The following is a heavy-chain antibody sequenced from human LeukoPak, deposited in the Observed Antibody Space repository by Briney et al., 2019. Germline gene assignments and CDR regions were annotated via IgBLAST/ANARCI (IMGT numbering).Heavy chain of an antibody. CDR3: ASVGTIFGVVTDAFDI. J-gene: IGHJ3*02. CDR1: GYTFTSYA. V-gene: IGHV1-3*01. CDR2: INAGNGNT. Sequence: ASVKVSCKASGYTFTSYAMHWVRQAPGQRLEWMGWINAGNGNTKYAQKFQGRVTITRDTSASTAYMELSSLRSEDTAVYYCASVGTIFGVVTDAFDIWGQGTMVTVSS. D-gene: IGHD3-3*01.